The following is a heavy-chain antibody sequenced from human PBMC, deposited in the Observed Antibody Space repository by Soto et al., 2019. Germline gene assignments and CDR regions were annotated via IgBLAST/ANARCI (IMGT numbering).Heavy chain of an antibody. V-gene: IGHV5-51*01. CDR2: IYPADSDT. Sequence: ESLKISCKGSGYSFPSQWIGWVRQMPGKGLEWMGNIYPADSDTRYSPSLQGQVTISADKSISTAYLQWSSLKASDTAMYYCARRTETDYYGMDVWGQGTPVTVSS. CDR3: ARRTETDYYGMDV. J-gene: IGHJ6*02. CDR1: GYSFPSQW. D-gene: IGHD4-17*01.